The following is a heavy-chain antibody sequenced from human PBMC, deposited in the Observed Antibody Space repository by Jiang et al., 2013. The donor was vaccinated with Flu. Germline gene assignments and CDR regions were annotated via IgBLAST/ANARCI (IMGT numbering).Heavy chain of an antibody. CDR3: ARVLVAAAGTINFFDY. Sequence: SGAEVKKPGASVKVSCKASGYTFTSYGISWVRQAPGQGLEWMGWISANNGNTNYAQKLQGRVTMTTDTSTSTVYMELRSLRSDDTAVYYCARVLVAAAGTINFFDYWGQGALVTVSS. V-gene: IGHV1-18*01. CDR2: ISANNGNT. D-gene: IGHD6-13*01. CDR1: GYTFTSYG. J-gene: IGHJ4*02.